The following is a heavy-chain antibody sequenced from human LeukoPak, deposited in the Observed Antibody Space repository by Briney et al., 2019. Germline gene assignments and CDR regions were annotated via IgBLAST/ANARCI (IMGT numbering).Heavy chain of an antibody. D-gene: IGHD3-22*01. Sequence: SETLSLTCTVSGGSIRSHYWNWIRQPAGKGLEWIGRLHHSGVTNENPSLMPRLSMSVDTSKNQFSLKLSSVTAADTAVYYCARGGHYDSSGYYPNWFDPWGQGTLVTVSS. CDR3: ARGGHYDSSGYYPNWFDP. CDR1: GGSIRSHY. J-gene: IGHJ5*02. CDR2: LHHSGVT. V-gene: IGHV4-4*07.